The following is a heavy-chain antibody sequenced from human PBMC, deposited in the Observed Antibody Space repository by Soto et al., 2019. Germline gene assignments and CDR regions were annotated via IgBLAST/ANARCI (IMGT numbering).Heavy chain of an antibody. V-gene: IGHV3-23*01. CDR2: ISVGGDST. J-gene: IGHJ5*02. D-gene: IGHD4-17*01. CDR1: GFSFSSYG. CDR3: ASGQDDYGDSDVWFDP. Sequence: EEQLLESGGGLVQPGGSLRLSCAASGFSFSSYGMSWVRQAPGKGLEWVSGISVGGDSTYYADSVKGRFTISRDKSKNTLYQQMNSLRAEDTAVYYCASGQDDYGDSDVWFDPWGQGTLVSVSS.